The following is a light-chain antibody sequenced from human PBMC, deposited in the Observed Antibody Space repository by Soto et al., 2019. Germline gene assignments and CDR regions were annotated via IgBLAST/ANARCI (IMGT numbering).Light chain of an antibody. V-gene: IGKV3-11*01. CDR2: DAS. CDR1: QSVSSD. J-gene: IGKJ4*01. CDR3: QEHSNWHAVT. Sequence: EIVLTQSPATLSLSPGERATLSCRASQSVSSDLDWYHQKPGQAPRLPIYDASNRATGIPARFSVSGSGTDFTLTISSLEPAEVAAYYGQEHSNWHAVTFGGGTKVEIK.